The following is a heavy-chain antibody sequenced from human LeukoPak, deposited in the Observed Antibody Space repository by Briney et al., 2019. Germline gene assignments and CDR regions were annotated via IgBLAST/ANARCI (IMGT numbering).Heavy chain of an antibody. CDR2: INPNSGGT. D-gene: IGHD3-10*01. CDR3: ARDLGYGSGYLDY. V-gene: IGHV1-2*02. J-gene: IGHJ4*02. CDR1: GYTFTGYY. Sequence: GASVKASCKASGYTFTGYYMHWVRQAPGQGLEWMGWINPNSGGTNYAQKFQGRVTMTRDTSISTAYMELSRLRSDDTAVYYCARDLGYGSGYLDYWGQGTLVTVSS.